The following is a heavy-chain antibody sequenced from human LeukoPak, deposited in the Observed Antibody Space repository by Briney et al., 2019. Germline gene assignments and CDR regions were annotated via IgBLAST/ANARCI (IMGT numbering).Heavy chain of an antibody. J-gene: IGHJ4*02. D-gene: IGHD3/OR15-3a*01. V-gene: IGHV3-30-3*01. CDR2: ISYDGSNK. CDR3: ASRPGLTLFDY. Sequence: GGSLRLSCAASGFTFSSYAMHWVRQAPGKGLEWVAVISYDGSNKYYADSVKGRFTISRDNSKNTLYLQMNSLRAEDTAVYYCASRPGLTLFDYWGQGTLVTVSS. CDR1: GFTFSSYA.